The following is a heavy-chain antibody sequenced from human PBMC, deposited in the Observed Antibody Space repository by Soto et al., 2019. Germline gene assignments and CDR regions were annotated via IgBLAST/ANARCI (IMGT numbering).Heavy chain of an antibody. J-gene: IGHJ4*02. CDR1: GGSISSSSYY. CDR2: IYYSGST. V-gene: IGHV4-39*01. D-gene: IGHD7-27*01. Sequence: QLQLQESGPGLVKPSETLSLTCTVSGGSISSSSYYWGWIRQPPGQGLEWIGSIYYSGSTYYNPSLKSRVTISVDTSKNQFSLKLSSVTAADTAVYYCARLEANWGSWYFDYWGQGTLVTVSS. CDR3: ARLEANWGSWYFDY.